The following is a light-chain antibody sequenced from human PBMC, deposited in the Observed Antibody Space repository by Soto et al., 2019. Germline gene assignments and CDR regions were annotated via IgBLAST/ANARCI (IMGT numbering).Light chain of an antibody. J-gene: IGKJ1*01. V-gene: IGKV1-5*03. CDR1: QSVRGW. Sequence: DIQMTQSPSTLSASVGDRVTITCRTSQSVRGWMAWYQKKPGKAPNLLIYKASTLERGVPSRFSGSRSGTEFTLTISSLQPDDSATYYCQQYSDYWTFGQGTKVEV. CDR3: QQYSDYWT. CDR2: KAS.